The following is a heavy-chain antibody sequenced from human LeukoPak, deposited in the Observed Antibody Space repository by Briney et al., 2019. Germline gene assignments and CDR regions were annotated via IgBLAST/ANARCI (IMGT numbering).Heavy chain of an antibody. D-gene: IGHD2-2*01. CDR2: IRYDGSNK. J-gene: IGHJ4*02. CDR1: GFTFSSYG. V-gene: IGHV3-30*02. CDR3: AKAFGSSTSPRFDY. Sequence: GGSLRLSCAASGFTFSSYGMHWVRQAPGKGLEWVAFIRYDGSNKYYANSVKGRFTISRDNSKNTLYLQMNSLRAEDTAVYYCAKAFGSSTSPRFDYWGQGALVTVSS.